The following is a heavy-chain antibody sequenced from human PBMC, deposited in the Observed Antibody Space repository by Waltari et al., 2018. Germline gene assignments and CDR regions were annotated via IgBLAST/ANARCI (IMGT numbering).Heavy chain of an antibody. CDR1: GFTFSSSS. CDR2: ISSSSSYI. J-gene: IGHJ4*02. D-gene: IGHD6-6*01. CDR3: AREEAAPTYYFDY. Sequence: EVQLVESGGGLVKPGGSLRLSCAASGFTFSSSSMNWVRQAPGKGLEWVSSISSSSSYIYYADSVKGRFTISRDNAKNSLYLQMNSLRAEDTAVYYCAREEAAPTYYFDYWGQGTLVTVSS. V-gene: IGHV3-21*01.